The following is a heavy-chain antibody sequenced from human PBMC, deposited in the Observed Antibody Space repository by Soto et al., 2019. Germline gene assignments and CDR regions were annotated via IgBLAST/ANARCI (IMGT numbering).Heavy chain of an antibody. Sequence: QVQLVQSGAEVKKPGASVNVSCKTSGYTFTSYAIHWVRQAPGQVLEWMGWINIGNGNTKYSQKFQGRVTVTRDTSASTAYMELSSLRSEDTAVYYCAREPLFGGICYDHWLDPWGQGTLGTVSS. V-gene: IGHV1-3*04. J-gene: IGHJ5*02. CDR3: AREPLFGGICYDHWLDP. D-gene: IGHD2-15*01. CDR2: INIGNGNT. CDR1: GYTFTSYA.